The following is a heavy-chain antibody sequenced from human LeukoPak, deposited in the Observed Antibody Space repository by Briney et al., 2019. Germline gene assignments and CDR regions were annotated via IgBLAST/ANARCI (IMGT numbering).Heavy chain of an antibody. CDR1: GGSFSGYY. CDR2: INHSGST. D-gene: IGHD4-17*01. J-gene: IGHJ4*02. CDR3: ARGRSDGDYRFDY. V-gene: IGHV4-34*01. Sequence: SETLSLTCAVYGGSFSGYYWSWIRQPPGKGLEWIGEINHSGSTNYNPSLKSRVTISVDTSKNQFSLKLSSVTAADTAVYYCARGRSDGDYRFDYWGQGTLVTVSS.